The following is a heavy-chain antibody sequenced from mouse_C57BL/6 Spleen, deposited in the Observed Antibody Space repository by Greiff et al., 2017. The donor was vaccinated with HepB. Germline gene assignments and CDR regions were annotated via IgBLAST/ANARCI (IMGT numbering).Heavy chain of an antibody. CDR1: GFSLTSYA. D-gene: IGHD2-4*01. Sequence: VMLVESGPGLVAPSQSLSITCTVSGFSLTSYAISWVRQPPGKGLEWLGVIWTGGGTNYNSALKSRLSISKDNSKSQVFLKMNSLQTDDTARYYCARGRGLRQDYAMDYWGQGTSVTVSS. J-gene: IGHJ4*01. V-gene: IGHV2-9-1*01. CDR3: ARGRGLRQDYAMDY. CDR2: IWTGGGT.